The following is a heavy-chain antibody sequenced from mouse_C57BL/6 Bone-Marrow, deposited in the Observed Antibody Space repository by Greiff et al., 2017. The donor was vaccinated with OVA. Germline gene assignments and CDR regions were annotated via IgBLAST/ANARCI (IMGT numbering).Heavy chain of an antibody. Sequence: DVMLVESGGGLVQPGGSLKLSCAASGFTFSDYYMYWVRQTPEKRLEWVAYISNGGGSTYYPDTVKGRFTISRDNAKNTLYLQMSRLKSEDTAMYYCARIYYDYDGGYAMDYWGQGTSVTVSS. D-gene: IGHD2-4*01. V-gene: IGHV5-12*01. J-gene: IGHJ4*01. CDR2: ISNGGGST. CDR1: GFTFSDYY. CDR3: ARIYYDYDGGYAMDY.